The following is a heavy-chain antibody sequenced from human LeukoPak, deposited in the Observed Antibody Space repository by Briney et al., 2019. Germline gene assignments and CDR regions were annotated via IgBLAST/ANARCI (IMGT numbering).Heavy chain of an antibody. J-gene: IGHJ4*02. CDR1: GGSISSNNW. V-gene: IGHV4-4*02. CDR2: IYHDGST. D-gene: IGHD5-18*01. Sequence: SETLSLTCAVSGGSISSNNWWIWVRQSPEKGLEWIGEIYHDGSTNYNPSLKSRVTISVDTSKNQFSLKLSSVTAADTAVYYCARQGYSYGYPQVATQGFDYWGQGTLVTVSS. CDR3: ARQGYSYGYPQVATQGFDY.